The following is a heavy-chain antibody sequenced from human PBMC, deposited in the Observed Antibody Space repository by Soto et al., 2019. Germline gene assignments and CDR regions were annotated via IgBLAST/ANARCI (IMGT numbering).Heavy chain of an antibody. CDR3: ARVLTSLGPPGDDFHY. Sequence: SVKVSCKASGGTFSSYTISWVRQAPGQGLEWMGRIIPILGIANYAQKFQGRVTITADKSTSTAYMELSSLRSEDTAVYYCARVLTSLGPPGDDFHYWGQGTLVTGSS. D-gene: IGHD1-26*01. J-gene: IGHJ4*02. CDR2: IIPILGIA. V-gene: IGHV1-69*02. CDR1: GGTFSSYT.